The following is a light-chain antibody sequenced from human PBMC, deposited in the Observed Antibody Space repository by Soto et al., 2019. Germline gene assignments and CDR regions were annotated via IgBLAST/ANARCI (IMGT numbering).Light chain of an antibody. V-gene: IGKV1-27*01. J-gene: IGKJ1*01. Sequence: DIQMTQSPSSLSASVGDRVPINCRALQGISNDLAWYQQKPGKVPKLLIYAASTLQSGFPSRFSGSGSGTDFTLIISSLQPEDVATYYCQKYNSAPRTFGQGTKVEIK. CDR2: AAS. CDR1: QGISND. CDR3: QKYNSAPRT.